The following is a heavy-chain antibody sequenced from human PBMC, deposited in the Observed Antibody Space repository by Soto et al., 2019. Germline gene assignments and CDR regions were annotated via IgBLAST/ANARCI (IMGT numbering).Heavy chain of an antibody. CDR3: ARDSRSGYYIEY. Sequence: QLQLRESGSGLVKPSQTLSLTCTVSGDSISSGGYSWNWIRQPPGKGLEWMWYLYHSGGTDYNPSLKSRVTITVDNSNNQFSLTLRSVTAADTAVYYCARDSRSGYYIEYWGQGTLVTVSS. CDR1: GDSISSGGYS. V-gene: IGHV4-30-2*01. D-gene: IGHD3-22*01. CDR2: LYHSGGT. J-gene: IGHJ4*02.